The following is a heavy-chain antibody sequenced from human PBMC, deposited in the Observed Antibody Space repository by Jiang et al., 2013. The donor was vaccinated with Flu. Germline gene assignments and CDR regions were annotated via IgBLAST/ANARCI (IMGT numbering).Heavy chain of an antibody. V-gene: IGHV4-59*08. CDR1: GGSISSYY. CDR3: ARLFNYYDSSGYLYYFDY. Sequence: GPGLVKPSETLSLTCTVSGGSISSYYWSWIRQPPGKGLEWIGYIYYSGSTNYNPSLKSRVTISVDTSKNQFSLKLSSVTAADTAVYYCARLFNYYDSSGYLYYFDYWGQGTLVTVSS. CDR2: IYYSGST. D-gene: IGHD3-22*01. J-gene: IGHJ4*02.